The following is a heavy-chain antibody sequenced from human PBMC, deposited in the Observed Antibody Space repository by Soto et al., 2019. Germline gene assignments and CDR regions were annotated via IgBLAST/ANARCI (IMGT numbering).Heavy chain of an antibody. Sequence: SETLSLTCNVCDGCIRSGGLCWSWIRHSAGKALEWIGQMYYSGTTSYSPSLNFRVYMSVHTSKNPFSPPLSSVTVAHTPVYSRARSPDHYYQSSIWFDPCGQGPLVTVSS. D-gene: IGHD3-22*01. CDR3: ARSPDHYYQSSIWFDP. V-gene: IGHV4-31*03. CDR2: MYYSGTT. CDR1: DGCIRSGGLC. J-gene: IGHJ5*02.